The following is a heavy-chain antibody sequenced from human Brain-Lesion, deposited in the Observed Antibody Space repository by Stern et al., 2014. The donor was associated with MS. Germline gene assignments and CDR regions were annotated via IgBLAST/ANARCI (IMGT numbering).Heavy chain of an antibody. D-gene: IGHD2-2*01. CDR3: ARGRVVPGFQYYATDV. CDR1: GGSISSGGYY. CDR2: IFNSGST. V-gene: IGHV4-61*02. Sequence: VQLVESGPGLVKPSQTLSLSCTVSGGSISSGGYYWSWLRQPAGKGLEWIGRIFNSGSTNYNPSLKRRATISIETSKNQFSLRLNSMTAADTAVYYCARGRVVPGFQYYATDVWGQGTTVIVSS. J-gene: IGHJ6*02.